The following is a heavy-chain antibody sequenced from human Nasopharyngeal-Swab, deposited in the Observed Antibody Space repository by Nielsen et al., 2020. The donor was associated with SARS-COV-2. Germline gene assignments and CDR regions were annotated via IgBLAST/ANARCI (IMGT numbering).Heavy chain of an antibody. Sequence: GSLRLSCTVSGGSISSYYWSWIRQPPGKGLEWIGEINHSGSTNYNPSLKSRVTISVDTSKNQFSLKLSSVTAADTAVYYCARFSPTYYYDSSGLNFDYWGQGTLVTVSS. V-gene: IGHV4-34*01. CDR1: GGSISSYY. D-gene: IGHD3-22*01. CDR2: INHSGST. CDR3: ARFSPTYYYDSSGLNFDY. J-gene: IGHJ4*02.